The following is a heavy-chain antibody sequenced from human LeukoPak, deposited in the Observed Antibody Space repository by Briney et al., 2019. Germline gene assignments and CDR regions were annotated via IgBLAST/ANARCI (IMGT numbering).Heavy chain of an antibody. CDR1: GYIFTSYG. D-gene: IGHD6-13*01. CDR2: IIPIFGTA. Sequence: GASVKVSCKASGYIFTSYGISWVRQAPGQGLEWMGGIIPIFGTANYAQKFQGRVTITADESTSTAYMELSSLRSEDTAVYYCATSRQQQLVSAFDIWGQGTMVTVSS. J-gene: IGHJ3*02. V-gene: IGHV1-69*13. CDR3: ATSRQQQLVSAFDI.